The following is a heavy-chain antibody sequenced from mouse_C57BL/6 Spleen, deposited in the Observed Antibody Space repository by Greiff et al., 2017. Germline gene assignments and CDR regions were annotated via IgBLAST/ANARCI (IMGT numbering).Heavy chain of an antibody. CDR1: GYTFTSYW. J-gene: IGHJ3*01. D-gene: IGHD2-1*01. CDR3: ARGGNYVEGFAY. Sequence: QVQLQQPGAELVMPGASVKLSCKASGYTFTSYWMHWVKQRPGQGLEWIGEIDPSDSYTNYNQKFKGKSTLTVDKSSSTAYMQLSSLTSEDSAVYYCARGGNYVEGFAYWGQGTLVTVSA. CDR2: IDPSDSYT. V-gene: IGHV1-69*01.